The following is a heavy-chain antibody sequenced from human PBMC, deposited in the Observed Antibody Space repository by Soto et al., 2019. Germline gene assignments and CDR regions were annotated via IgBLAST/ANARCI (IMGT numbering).Heavy chain of an antibody. D-gene: IGHD1-7*01. J-gene: IGHJ4*02. Sequence: EVQLVESGGGLVQPGGSLKLSCAASGFTFSGSAMHWVRQASGKGLEWVGRMRSKANSYATSYAASVKGRFTIPRDDSTKTAYLQMNSLKTEDTVVYYCTRSVTGTTAHFDDWGQGNLVSVSS. CDR1: GFTFSGSA. CDR3: TRSVTGTTAHFDD. CDR2: MRSKANSYAT. V-gene: IGHV3-73*02.